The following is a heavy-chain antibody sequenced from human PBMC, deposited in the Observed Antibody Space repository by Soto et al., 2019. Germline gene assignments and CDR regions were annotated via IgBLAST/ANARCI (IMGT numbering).Heavy chain of an antibody. V-gene: IGHV4-59*01. J-gene: IGHJ4*02. D-gene: IGHD3-3*01. CDR1: GGAISSYY. Sequence: TSETLSLTCTVSGGAISSYYWSWIRQPPGKGLEWIGYIYYSGSTNYNPSLKSRVTISVDTSKNQFSLKLSSVTAADTAVYYCARVIGAYFNYWGQGTLVTVSS. CDR2: IYYSGST. CDR3: ARVIGAYFNY.